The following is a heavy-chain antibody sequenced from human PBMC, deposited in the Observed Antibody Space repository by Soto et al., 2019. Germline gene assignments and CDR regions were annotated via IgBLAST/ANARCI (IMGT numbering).Heavy chain of an antibody. J-gene: IGHJ4*02. CDR3: ARESEDLTSNFDD. V-gene: IGHV3-21*06. Sequence: GGSLRLSCAASGFNFTRYSMNWVRQAPGKGLEWVSSISSTTNYIYYGDSMKGRFTISRDNAKNSLYLEMNSLRAEDTAVYYCARESEDLTSNFDDWGQGTLVTVSS. CDR2: ISSTTNYI. CDR1: GFNFTRYS.